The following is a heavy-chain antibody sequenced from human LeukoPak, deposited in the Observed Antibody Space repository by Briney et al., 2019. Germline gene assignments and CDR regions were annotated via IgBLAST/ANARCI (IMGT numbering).Heavy chain of an antibody. CDR2: IKQDGSEK. CDR1: GFTFSSYW. V-gene: IGHV3-7*01. D-gene: IGHD1-26*01. J-gene: IGHJ6*03. Sequence: GGPLRLSCAASGFTFSSYWMNWVRQAPGKGLEWVANIKQDGSEKYYVDSVKGRFTISRDNAKNSLYLQMNSLGPEDTAVYYCARDPYSGNYGNYYYYYMDVWGKGTTVTISS. CDR3: ARDPYSGNYGNYYYYYMDV.